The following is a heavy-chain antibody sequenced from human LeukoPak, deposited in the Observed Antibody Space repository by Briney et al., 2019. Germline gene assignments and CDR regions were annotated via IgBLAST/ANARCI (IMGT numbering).Heavy chain of an antibody. V-gene: IGHV3-21*01. CDR3: ARNPRTPSYYDILTGAENDY. CDR2: ISSSSSYI. D-gene: IGHD3-9*01. Sequence: PGGSLRLSCAASGFTFSSYSMNWVRPAPGKGLEWVSSISSSSSYIYYADSVKGRFTISRDNAKNSLYLQMNSLRAEDTAVYYCARNPRTPSYYDILTGAENDYWGQGTLVTVSS. J-gene: IGHJ4*02. CDR1: GFTFSSYS.